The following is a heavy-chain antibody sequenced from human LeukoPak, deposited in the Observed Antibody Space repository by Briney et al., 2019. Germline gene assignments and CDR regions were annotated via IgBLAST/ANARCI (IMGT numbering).Heavy chain of an antibody. V-gene: IGHV3-23*01. J-gene: IGHJ4*02. CDR2: INHNAETI. CDR1: GFTFSSYV. D-gene: IGHD3-3*01. Sequence: GGSLRLSCAASGFTFSSYVMSWIRQAPGKGLEWVSYINHNAETIYYADSVKGRFTISRDNSKNTLYLQMNSLRAEDTAVYYCAKAVDYDFWSGLPYFDYWGQGTLVTVSS. CDR3: AKAVDYDFWSGLPYFDY.